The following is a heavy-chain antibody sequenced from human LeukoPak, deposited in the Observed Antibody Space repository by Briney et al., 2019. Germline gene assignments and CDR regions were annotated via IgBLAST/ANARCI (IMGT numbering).Heavy chain of an antibody. CDR3: AGQRRVRGAKEVYYYYYYYMDV. D-gene: IGHD3-10*01. V-gene: IGHV4-38-2*02. Sequence: SETLSLTCTVSGYSISSGHYWGWIRQPPGKGLEWIGEINHSGSTNYNPSLKSRVTISVDTSKNQFSLKLSSVTAADTAVYYCAGQRRVRGAKEVYYYYYYYMDVWGKGTTVTISS. CDR1: GYSISSGHY. CDR2: INHSGST. J-gene: IGHJ6*03.